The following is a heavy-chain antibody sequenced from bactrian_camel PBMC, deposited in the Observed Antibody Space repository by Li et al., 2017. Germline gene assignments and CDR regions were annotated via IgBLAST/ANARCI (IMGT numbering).Heavy chain of an antibody. CDR1: GFTFRSLD. J-gene: IGHJ4*01. CDR2: VNSGGGST. D-gene: IGHD1*01. CDR3: AADILHSTRSFCVHDS. V-gene: IGHV3S40*01. Sequence: DVQLVESGGGLVQPGGSLRLSCAASGFTFRSLDMSWVRQAPGKGLEWVSAVNSGGGSTFYADSVKGRFTISRDNAKNTLYLQMNSLKTEDTAIYYCAADILHSTRSFCVHDSWGQGTQVTVS.